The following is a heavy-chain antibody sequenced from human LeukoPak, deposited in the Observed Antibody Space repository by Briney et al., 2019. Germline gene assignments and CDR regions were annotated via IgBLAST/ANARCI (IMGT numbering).Heavy chain of an antibody. J-gene: IGHJ4*02. D-gene: IGHD1-26*01. CDR1: GGSISSGGYY. CDR3: ASRRWELLDFLY. Sequence: SQTLSLTCTVSGGSISSGGYYWSWIRQHPGTGLEWIGYIYYSGSTYYNPSLKSRVTISVDTSKNQFSLKLSSVTAADTAVYYCASRRWELLDFLYWGQGTLVTVSS. CDR2: IYYSGST. V-gene: IGHV4-31*03.